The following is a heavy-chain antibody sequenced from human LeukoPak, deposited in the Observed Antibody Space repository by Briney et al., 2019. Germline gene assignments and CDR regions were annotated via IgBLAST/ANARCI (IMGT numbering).Heavy chain of an antibody. CDR2: ISAYNGNT. CDR1: GYTFTSYG. Sequence: ASVKVPCKASGYTFTSYGISWVRQAPGQGLEWMGWISAYNGNTNYAQKLQGRVTMTTDTSTSTAYMELRSLRSDDTAVYYCARDLRSCSSTSCYASGYYGMDVWGQGTTVTVSS. D-gene: IGHD2-2*01. J-gene: IGHJ6*02. V-gene: IGHV1-18*01. CDR3: ARDLRSCSSTSCYASGYYGMDV.